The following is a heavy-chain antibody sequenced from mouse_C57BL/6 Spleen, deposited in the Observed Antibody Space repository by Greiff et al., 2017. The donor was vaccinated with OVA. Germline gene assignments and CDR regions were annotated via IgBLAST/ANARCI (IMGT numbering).Heavy chain of an antibody. D-gene: IGHD2-5*01. CDR1: GYTFTDYE. CDR3: TRPYSNHFDY. Sequence: QVQLQQSGAELVRPGASVTLSCKASGYTFTDYEMHWVKQTPVHGLEWIGAIDPETGGTAYNQKFKGKAILTADKSSSTAYMELRSLTSEDSAVHYCTRPYSNHFDYWGQGTTLTVSS. J-gene: IGHJ2*01. CDR2: IDPETGGT. V-gene: IGHV1-15*01.